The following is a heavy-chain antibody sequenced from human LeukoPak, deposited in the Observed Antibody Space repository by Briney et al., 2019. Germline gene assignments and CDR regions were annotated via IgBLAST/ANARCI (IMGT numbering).Heavy chain of an antibody. CDR1: GLTVTNAW. D-gene: IGHD1-20*01. V-gene: IGHV4-34*01. CDR3: ARLHRYNWNGDVDY. CDR2: INHSGST. Sequence: GSLRLSCAASGLTVTNAWMSWIRQPPGKGLEWIGEINHSGSTNYNPSLKSRVTISVDTSKNQFSLKLSSVTAADTAVYYCARLHRYNWNGDVDYWGQGTLVTVSS. J-gene: IGHJ4*02.